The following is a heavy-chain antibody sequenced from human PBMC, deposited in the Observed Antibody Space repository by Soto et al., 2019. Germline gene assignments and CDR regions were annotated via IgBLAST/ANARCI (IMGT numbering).Heavy chain of an antibody. CDR2: ISYDGSNK. Sequence: VPLVESGGGVVQPGRSLRLSCAASGFTFSSYGMHWVRQAPGKGLEWVAVISYDGSNKYYADSVKGRFTISRDNSKNTLYLQMNSLRAEDTAVYYCAQEGIYYGMDVWGQGTTVTVSS. CDR1: GFTFSSYG. CDR3: AQEGIYYGMDV. D-gene: IGHD3-10*01. J-gene: IGHJ6*02. V-gene: IGHV3-30*18.